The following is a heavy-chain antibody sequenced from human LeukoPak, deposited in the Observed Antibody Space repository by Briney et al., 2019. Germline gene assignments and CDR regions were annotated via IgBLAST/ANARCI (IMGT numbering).Heavy chain of an antibody. CDR1: GYSFTGHF. CDR2: INPNSGGT. D-gene: IGHD3-16*01. J-gene: IGHJ4*02. Sequence: ASMEVSCKASGYSFTGHFMHWVRQAPGQGLEWMGWINPNSGGTNYAQKFQDRVTMTRDTSINTAYMELSSLRSDDTAVYYCARIGGDIYYFDYWGQGTLVTVSS. V-gene: IGHV1-2*02. CDR3: ARIGGDIYYFDY.